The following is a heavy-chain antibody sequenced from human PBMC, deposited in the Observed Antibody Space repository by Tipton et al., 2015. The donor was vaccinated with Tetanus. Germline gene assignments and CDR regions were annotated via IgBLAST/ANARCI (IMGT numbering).Heavy chain of an antibody. CDR2: IYYSGST. J-gene: IGHJ4*02. CDR3: AREIRYSYGLYYFDS. V-gene: IGHV4-59*01. Sequence: LRLSCTVSGASISSYYWSWIRQPPGKGLEWIGYIYYSGSTNYNPSLKSRVTMSVDTSNNQVSLKLNSVTAADTAVYYCAREIRYSYGLYYFDSWGQGTLVTVST. D-gene: IGHD5-18*01. CDR1: GASISSYY.